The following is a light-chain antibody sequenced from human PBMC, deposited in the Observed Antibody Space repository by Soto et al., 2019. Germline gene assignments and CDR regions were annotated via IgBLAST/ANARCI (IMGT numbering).Light chain of an antibody. CDR3: MQALETPLT. CDR1: QSLLHSNGYNY. CDR2: LGS. J-gene: IGKJ4*01. Sequence: DIVMTQSPLSLPVTPGEPASISCRSSQSLLHSNGYNYLDWYLQKPGQSPQLLIYLGSNRASGVPARFSGSGSGTDLTLTISRLEAEDVAVYYCMQALETPLTFGGGTKVEIK. V-gene: IGKV2-28*01.